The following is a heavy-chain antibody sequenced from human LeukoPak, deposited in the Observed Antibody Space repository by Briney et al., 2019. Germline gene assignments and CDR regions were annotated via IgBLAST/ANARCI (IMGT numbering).Heavy chain of an antibody. V-gene: IGHV3-23*01. CDR2: ISGNGYA. D-gene: IGHD1-26*01. CDR3: AKRGAEVGTTVAPGDY. J-gene: IGHJ4*02. CDR1: GFTLSSYA. Sequence: GGSLRLSCAAAGFTLSSYAMNWVRQAPGKGLEWVSAISGNGYAYYADSVKGRFTISRDNSKNTLYLQMNSLRAEDTAVYYCAKRGAEVGTTVAPGDYWGQGTLLTVSS.